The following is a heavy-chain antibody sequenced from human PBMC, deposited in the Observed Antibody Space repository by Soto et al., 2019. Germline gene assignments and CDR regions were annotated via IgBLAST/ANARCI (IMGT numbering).Heavy chain of an antibody. CDR3: TRTPNGDCDY. Sequence: PGGSLRLSCVASGYTFSSYWMYWVRQAPGKGLVWVSRINEDGRTTTYADSVKGRFTVSRDNAKNALYLQMNSLRAEDTAMYYCTRTPNGDCDYWGQGTPVTVSS. V-gene: IGHV3-74*01. D-gene: IGHD2-21*02. J-gene: IGHJ4*02. CDR1: GYTFSSYW. CDR2: INEDGRTT.